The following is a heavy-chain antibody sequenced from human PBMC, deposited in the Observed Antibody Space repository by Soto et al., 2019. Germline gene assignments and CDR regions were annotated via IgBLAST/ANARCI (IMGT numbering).Heavy chain of an antibody. D-gene: IGHD3-22*01. V-gene: IGHV3-30*18. J-gene: IGHJ3*02. CDR2: ISYDGSNK. CDR1: GFTFSSCG. CDR3: AKLVGYDTNAFDI. Sequence: QVQLVESGGGVVQPGRSLRLSCAASGFTFSSCGMHWVRQAPGKGLEWVAVISYDGSNKYYADSVKGRFTISRDNSKNTLYLQMNSLRAEDTAVYYCAKLVGYDTNAFDIWGHGTMVTVSS.